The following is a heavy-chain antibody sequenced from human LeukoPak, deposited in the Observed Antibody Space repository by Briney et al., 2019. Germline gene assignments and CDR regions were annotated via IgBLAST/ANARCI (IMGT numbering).Heavy chain of an antibody. D-gene: IGHD3-16*01. Sequence: GGSLRLSCTASGFSFSNYDIHWVRQAPGKGLEWVSGLGSVGDTYYPDSVKGRFTISKETAKNSCYLQMSGLKDGDTAVYYCVRGRRSYGFDHWGQGTLVTVSS. CDR1: GFSFSNYD. CDR3: VRGRRSYGFDH. CDR2: LGSVGDT. J-gene: IGHJ4*02. V-gene: IGHV3-13*01.